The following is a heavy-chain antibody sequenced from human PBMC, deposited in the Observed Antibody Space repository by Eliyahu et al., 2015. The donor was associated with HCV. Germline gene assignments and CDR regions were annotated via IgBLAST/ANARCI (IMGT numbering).Heavy chain of an antibody. CDR1: SYYA. V-gene: IGHV3-33*01. Sequence: SYYAMHWVRQAPGKGLEWVAVLWYDGSNKYYAXSVKGRFTISRDNSKNTLYLQMNSLRAEDTAVYYCARDAYYCNGGSCPHDYYYYGMDVWGKGTTVTVSA. J-gene: IGHJ6*04. D-gene: IGHD2-15*01. CDR2: LWYDGSNK. CDR3: ARDAYYCNGGSCPHDYYYYGMDV.